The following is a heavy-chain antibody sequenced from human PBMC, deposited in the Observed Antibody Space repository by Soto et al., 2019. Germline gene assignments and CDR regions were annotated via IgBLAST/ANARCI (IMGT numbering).Heavy chain of an antibody. D-gene: IGHD3-10*01. CDR2: IWYDGSNK. CDR1: GFTFSSYG. CDR3: AREAGNYYYFDY. V-gene: IGHV3-33*01. J-gene: IGHJ4*02. Sequence: QVQLVESGGGVVQPGRSLRLSCAASGFTFSSYGMHWVRQAPGKGLEWVAVIWYDGSNKYYADSVKGRFTISRDNSKNTLYLQMNSLRAEDTAAYYCAREAGNYYYFDYWGQGTLVTVSS.